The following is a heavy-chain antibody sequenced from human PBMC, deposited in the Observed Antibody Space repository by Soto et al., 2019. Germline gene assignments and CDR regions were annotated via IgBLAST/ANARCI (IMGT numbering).Heavy chain of an antibody. D-gene: IGHD1-26*01. Sequence: GGSLSLSCAASGFTFSSYGMYWVRQAPGKGLEWVAVISYDGSSKYYADSVKGRLTISRDNSENTLYLQMNSLRAEDTAVYYCAKGSIVGATKDWFDPWGQGTLVTVSS. J-gene: IGHJ5*02. CDR3: AKGSIVGATKDWFDP. V-gene: IGHV3-30*18. CDR2: ISYDGSSK. CDR1: GFTFSSYG.